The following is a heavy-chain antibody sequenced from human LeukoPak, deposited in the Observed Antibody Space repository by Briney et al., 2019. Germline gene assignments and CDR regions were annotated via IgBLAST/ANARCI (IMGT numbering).Heavy chain of an antibody. J-gene: IGHJ4*02. CDR2: TKQDGSEK. V-gene: IGHV3-7*01. CDR3: VGWGISGITNH. Sequence: GGSLRLSCAASELASSTSWMSWVRQAPGKGLEWVAQTKQDGSEKYYVDSVKGRFTTSRDKNSLFLQMNSVRAEDTAVYYCVGWGISGITNHWGQGTLVTVSS. D-gene: IGHD1-7*01. CDR1: ELASSTSW.